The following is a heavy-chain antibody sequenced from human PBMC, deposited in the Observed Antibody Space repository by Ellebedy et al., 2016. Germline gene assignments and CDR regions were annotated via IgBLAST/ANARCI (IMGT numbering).Heavy chain of an antibody. V-gene: IGHV3-48*02. CDR2: ISSSSSTI. Sequence: GESLKISXAASGFTFSSYSMNWVRQAPGKGLEWVSYISSSSSTIYYADSVKGRFTISRDNAKNSLYLQMDSLRDEDTAVYYCARDSGPPSSGSYYYYYYGMDVWGQGTTVTVSS. D-gene: IGHD3-10*01. J-gene: IGHJ6*02. CDR1: GFTFSSYS. CDR3: ARDSGPPSSGSYYYYYYGMDV.